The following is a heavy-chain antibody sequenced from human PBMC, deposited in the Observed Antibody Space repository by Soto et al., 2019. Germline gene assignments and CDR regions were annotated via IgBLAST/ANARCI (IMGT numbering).Heavy chain of an antibody. CDR2: IYYSGST. J-gene: IGHJ6*02. D-gene: IGHD3-3*01. CDR3: ARDRPNAYYDFWSGYFKSPPPPPTYYYYGMDV. CDR1: GGSISSGGYY. Sequence: PSETLSLTCTVSGGSISSGGYYWSWIRQHPGKGLEWIGYIYYSGSTYYNPSLKSRVTISVDTSKNQFSLKLSSVTAADTAVYYCARDRPNAYYDFWSGYFKSPPPPPTYYYYGMDVWGQGTTVTVAS. V-gene: IGHV4-31*03.